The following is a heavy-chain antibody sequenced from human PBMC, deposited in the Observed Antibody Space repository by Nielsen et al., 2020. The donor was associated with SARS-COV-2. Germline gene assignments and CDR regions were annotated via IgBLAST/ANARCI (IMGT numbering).Heavy chain of an antibody. CDR2: IGGSGIT. Sequence: GGSLRLSCEASGFSFSNYVMSWVRQAPGKGLEWVSGIGGSGITYFADSVKGRFSISRDNSKNMVYLQMKSLRAEDTAVYYCAKEDWHFDYWGQGTLVTVSP. D-gene: IGHD3/OR15-3a*01. CDR1: GFSFSNYV. CDR3: AKEDWHFDY. J-gene: IGHJ4*02. V-gene: IGHV3-23*01.